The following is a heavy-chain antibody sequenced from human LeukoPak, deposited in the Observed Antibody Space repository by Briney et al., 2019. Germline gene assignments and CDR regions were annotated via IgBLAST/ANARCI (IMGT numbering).Heavy chain of an antibody. J-gene: IGHJ2*01. CDR1: GFTFNTYA. D-gene: IGHD5-18*01. Sequence: GGSLRLSCAGSGFTFNTYAMSWVRQAPGKGLEWVSGITGTGGSTYYADSVKGRFTISRVNSKNTLYLQMNSLRADDTAVYYCARDMRGNIYGYRPTEIYWFFDLWGRGTLVTVSS. CDR3: ARDMRGNIYGYRPTEIYWFFDL. V-gene: IGHV3-23*01. CDR2: ITGTGGST.